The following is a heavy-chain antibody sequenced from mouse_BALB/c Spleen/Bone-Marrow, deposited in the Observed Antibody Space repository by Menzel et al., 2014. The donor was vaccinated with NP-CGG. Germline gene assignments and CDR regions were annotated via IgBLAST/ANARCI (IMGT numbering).Heavy chain of an antibody. CDR1: GFDFSRYW. Sequence: VQLKQSGGGLVQPGGSLKLSCAASGFDFSRYWMSWVRQAPGKGLEWIGEINPDSSTINYTPSLKDKFIISRDNAKDTLYLQMSKVRSEDTALYYCARQGYYGKGDYWGQGTTLTVSS. V-gene: IGHV4-1*02. CDR3: ARQGYYGKGDY. CDR2: INPDSSTI. D-gene: IGHD2-1*01. J-gene: IGHJ2*01.